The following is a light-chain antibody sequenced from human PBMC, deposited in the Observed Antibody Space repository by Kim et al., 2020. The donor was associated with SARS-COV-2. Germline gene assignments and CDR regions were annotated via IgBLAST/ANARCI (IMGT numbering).Light chain of an antibody. CDR3: QQYNNWPPMYT. Sequence: EIVMTQSPATLSVSPGERVTLSCRASQSISSDLAWFQQKPGQAPRLLIYRASTRATGIPARFSGSGSGTEFTLTISRLQSEDFAVYYCQQYNNWPPMYTFGQGTKLEI. V-gene: IGKV3-15*01. J-gene: IGKJ2*01. CDR1: QSISSD. CDR2: RAS.